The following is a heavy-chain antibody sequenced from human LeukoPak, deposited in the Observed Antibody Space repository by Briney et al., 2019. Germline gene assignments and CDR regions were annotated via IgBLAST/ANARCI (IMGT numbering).Heavy chain of an antibody. CDR1: GGSISSYY. J-gene: IGHJ5*02. CDR2: IYYSGST. V-gene: IGHV4-59*01. Sequence: PSETLSLTCTVSGGSISSYYWSWIRQPPGKGLEWIGYIYYSGSTNYNPSLKSRVTISVDTSKSQFSLKLSSVTAADTAVYYCARERGKGNWFDPWGQGTLVTVSS. D-gene: IGHD3-16*01. CDR3: ARERGKGNWFDP.